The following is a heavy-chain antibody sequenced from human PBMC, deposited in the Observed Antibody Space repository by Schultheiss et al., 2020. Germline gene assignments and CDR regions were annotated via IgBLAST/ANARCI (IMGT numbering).Heavy chain of an antibody. Sequence: GESLKISCAASGFTFSSYAMHWVRQAPGKGLEWVAVIFHDGSIKFYADSVKGRFTISRDNSKNILFLQMNSLRVDDTAVYYCVKGIYGDYVGDLDVWGQGTTVTGYS. V-gene: IGHV3-30*04. D-gene: IGHD3-16*01. CDR3: VKGIYGDYVGDLDV. CDR1: GFTFSSYA. CDR2: IFHDGSIK. J-gene: IGHJ6*02.